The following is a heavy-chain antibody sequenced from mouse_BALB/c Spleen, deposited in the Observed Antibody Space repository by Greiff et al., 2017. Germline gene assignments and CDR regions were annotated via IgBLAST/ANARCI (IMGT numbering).Heavy chain of an antibody. CDR1: GFDFSRYW. D-gene: IGHD1-1*01. V-gene: IGHV4-1*02. CDR3: ARQSSSAWFAY. J-gene: IGHJ3*01. Sequence: EVKLVESGGGLVQPGGSLKLSCAASGFDFSRYWMSWVRQAPGKGLEWIGEINPDSSTINYTPSLKDKFIISRDNAKNTLYLQMSKVRSEDTALYYCARQSSSAWFAYWGQGTLVTVSA. CDR2: INPDSSTI.